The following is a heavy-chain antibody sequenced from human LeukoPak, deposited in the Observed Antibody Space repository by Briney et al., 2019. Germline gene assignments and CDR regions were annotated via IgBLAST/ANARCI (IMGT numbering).Heavy chain of an antibody. Sequence: GGSLRLSCAASGFFFSDYYMSWMRQAPGKGLEWVSYIDGSSSNMYYADSVEGRFTISRDNAKNSLYLQMNSLRGEDTAVYYCVRAYTRGYSDDFDYWGQGALVTVSS. D-gene: IGHD3-22*01. CDR1: GFFFSDYY. V-gene: IGHV3-11*01. CDR2: IDGSSSNM. CDR3: VRAYTRGYSDDFDY. J-gene: IGHJ4*02.